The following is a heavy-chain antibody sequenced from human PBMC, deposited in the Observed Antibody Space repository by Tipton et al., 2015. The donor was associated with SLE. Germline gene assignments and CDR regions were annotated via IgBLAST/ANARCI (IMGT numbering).Heavy chain of an antibody. Sequence: TLSLTCTVSGGSISSGSYYWSWIRQPAGKGLEWIGHIYTSGITSYNPSLKSRVTVSLDTSKNQVSLKLNSVTAADTAVYYCARGLSGAAAGIHWGQGTMVTVSS. CDR2: IYTSGIT. J-gene: IGHJ3*01. CDR3: ARGLSGAAAGIH. D-gene: IGHD6-13*01. V-gene: IGHV4-61*09. CDR1: GGSISSGSYY.